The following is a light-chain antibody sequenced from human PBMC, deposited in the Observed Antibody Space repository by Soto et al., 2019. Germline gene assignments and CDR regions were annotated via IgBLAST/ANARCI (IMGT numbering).Light chain of an antibody. CDR1: QSVSGN. V-gene: IGKV3-15*01. CDR3: QQYNNWLFT. J-gene: IGKJ4*01. CDR2: GAS. Sequence: EIVMTQSPATLSVSPGERVTLSCRASQSVSGNLARYQQKPGQAPRLLIDGASTRASGIPARFSGSGSGTEFTLTISSLQPEDFAVYYCQQYNNWLFTFGGGTRVEIK.